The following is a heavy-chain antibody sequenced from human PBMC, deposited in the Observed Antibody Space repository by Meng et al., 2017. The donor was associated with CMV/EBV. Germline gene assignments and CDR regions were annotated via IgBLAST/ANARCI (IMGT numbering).Heavy chain of an antibody. CDR1: GFSLSTSGVG. J-gene: IGHJ4*02. CDR2: TYWDDDK. D-gene: IGHD6-13*01. CDR3: ARIAAAGRFDY. Sequence: ITFKESGPPLVKPTQTLTLTCTFSGFSLSTSGVGVGWIRQPPGKALEWLALTYWDDDKRYSPSLKSRLTITKDTSKNQVVLTMTNMDPVDTATYYCARIAAAGRFDYWGQGTLVTVSS. V-gene: IGHV2-5*02.